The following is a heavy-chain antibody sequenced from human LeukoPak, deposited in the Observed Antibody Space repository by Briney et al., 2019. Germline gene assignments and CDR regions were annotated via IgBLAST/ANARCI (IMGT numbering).Heavy chain of an antibody. D-gene: IGHD2-8*01. V-gene: IGHV3-74*01. CDR2: INTDGSST. CDR1: GFTFSSYW. J-gene: IGHJ6*02. CDR3: ARGMYGYYGMDV. Sequence: GGSLRLSCAASGFTFSSYWMHWVRQAPGKGLVWVSRINTDGSSTTYADSVKGRFTISRDNAQNTLYLQMNSLRAEDTAVYYCARGMYGYYGMDVWGQGTTVTVSS.